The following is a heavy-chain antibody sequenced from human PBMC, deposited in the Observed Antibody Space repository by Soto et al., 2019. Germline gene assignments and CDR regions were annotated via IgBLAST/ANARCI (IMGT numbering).Heavy chain of an antibody. V-gene: IGHV3-30-3*01. CDR1: GFTFRIYA. CDR2: ISYDGSNK. CDR3: ATLAVAGEGSDY. J-gene: IGHJ4*02. D-gene: IGHD6-19*01. Sequence: QVQLVESGGGVVQPGRSLRLSCAASGFTFRIYAIHWVRQAPGKGLEWVAVISYDGSNKYYADSVKGRFTISRDNSKNPLYLQMTSLRAEDTAVYYCATLAVAGEGSDYWGQGTLVTVSS.